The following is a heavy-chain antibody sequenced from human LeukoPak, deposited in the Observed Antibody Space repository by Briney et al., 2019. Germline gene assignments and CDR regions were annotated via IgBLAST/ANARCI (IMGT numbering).Heavy chain of an antibody. CDR2: IKEDGSEK. J-gene: IGHJ6*02. CDR1: RFTFSDYW. D-gene: IGHD3-9*01. CDR3: TRDLMDYDVSTGLHHYYMDV. V-gene: IGHV3-7*01. Sequence: GGSLRLSCAASRFTFSDYWMSWVRQAPGKGLEWLANIKEDGSEKYYVDSVKGRFTVSRDNAKNSLYLQMNSLRVEDTAVYYCTRDLMDYDVSTGLHHYYMDVWGQGTTVTVSS.